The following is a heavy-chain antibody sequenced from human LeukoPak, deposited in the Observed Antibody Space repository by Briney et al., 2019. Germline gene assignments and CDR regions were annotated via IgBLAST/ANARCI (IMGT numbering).Heavy chain of an antibody. CDR1: GFTFSSYG. Sequence: GGSLRLSCAASGFTFSSYGMHWVRQAPGKGLEWVAVISYDGSNEYYADSVKGRFTISRDNSKNTLYLQMNSLRAEDTAVYYCAKGHRIQLWSPNFLYDYGMDVWGQGTTVTVSS. D-gene: IGHD5-18*01. V-gene: IGHV3-30*18. J-gene: IGHJ6*02. CDR2: ISYDGSNE. CDR3: AKGHRIQLWSPNFLYDYGMDV.